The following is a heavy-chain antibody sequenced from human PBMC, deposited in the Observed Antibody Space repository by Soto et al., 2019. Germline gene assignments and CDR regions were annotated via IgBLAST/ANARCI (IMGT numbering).Heavy chain of an antibody. V-gene: IGHV1-18*01. CDR2: ISAYSGNT. Sequence: VASVKVSCKASGYTFTSYGISWVRQAPGQGLEWMGWISAYSGNTNYAQKLQGRVTMTTDTSTSTAYMELRSLRSDDTAVYYCARDDYSNYEPKDYYYGMDVWGQGTTVTVSS. J-gene: IGHJ6*02. CDR3: ARDDYSNYEPKDYYYGMDV. CDR1: GYTFTSYG. D-gene: IGHD4-4*01.